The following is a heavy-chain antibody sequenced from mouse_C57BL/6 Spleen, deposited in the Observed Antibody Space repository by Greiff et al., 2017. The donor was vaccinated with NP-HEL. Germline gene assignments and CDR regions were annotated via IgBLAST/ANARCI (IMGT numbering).Heavy chain of an antibody. J-gene: IGHJ4*01. CDR2: IDPETGGT. Sequence: VKLQESGAELVRPGASVTLSCKASGYTFTDYEMHWVKQTPVHGLEWIGAIDPETGGTAYNQKFKGKAILTADKSSSTAYMELRSLTSEDSAVYYCTRDSGTLYAMDYWGQGTSVTVSS. V-gene: IGHV1-15*01. CDR1: GYTFTDYE. D-gene: IGHD4-1*01. CDR3: TRDSGTLYAMDY.